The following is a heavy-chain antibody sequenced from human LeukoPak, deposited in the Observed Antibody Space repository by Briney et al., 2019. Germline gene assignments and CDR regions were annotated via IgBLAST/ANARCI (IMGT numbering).Heavy chain of an antibody. J-gene: IGHJ4*02. Sequence: GGSLRLSCAASGFTFRSYAMSWVRQAPGKGLEWVSVLNEDGGRTLYADSVKGRFTISRDNSQNTVYLHMNSLRAEDTAVYYCAKDEGYVLSGDLLFHFNYWGQGTLVTVSS. V-gene: IGHV3-23*01. D-gene: IGHD2-21*01. CDR2: LNEDGGRT. CDR1: GFTFRSYA. CDR3: AKDEGYVLSGDLLFHFNY.